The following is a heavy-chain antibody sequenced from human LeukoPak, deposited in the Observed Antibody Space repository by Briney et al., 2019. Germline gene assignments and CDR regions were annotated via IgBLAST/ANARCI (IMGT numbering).Heavy chain of an antibody. CDR3: ARGAMVRGVIITWKPDNWFDP. D-gene: IGHD3-10*01. V-gene: IGHV4-34*01. Sequence: PSETLSLTCAVYGGSFSGYYWSWIRQPPGKGLKWIGEINHSGSTNYNPSLKSRVTISVDTSKNQFSLKLSSVTAADTAVYYCARGAMVRGVIITWKPDNWFDPWGQGTLVTVSS. CDR1: GGSFSGYY. J-gene: IGHJ5*02. CDR2: INHSGST.